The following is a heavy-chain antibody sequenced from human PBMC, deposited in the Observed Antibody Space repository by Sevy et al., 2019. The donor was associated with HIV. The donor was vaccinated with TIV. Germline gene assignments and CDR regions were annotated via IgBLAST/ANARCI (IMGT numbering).Heavy chain of an antibody. CDR3: ARWGYDYVWGSYRPGRNWFDP. D-gene: IGHD3-16*02. Sequence: SETLSLTCAVYGGSFSGYYWSWIRQPPGKGLEWIGEINHSGSTNYNPSLKSRVTISVDTSKNQFSLKLSSVTAADTAVYYCARWGYDYVWGSYRPGRNWFDPWGQRTLVTVSS. J-gene: IGHJ5*02. V-gene: IGHV4-34*01. CDR1: GGSFSGYY. CDR2: INHSGST.